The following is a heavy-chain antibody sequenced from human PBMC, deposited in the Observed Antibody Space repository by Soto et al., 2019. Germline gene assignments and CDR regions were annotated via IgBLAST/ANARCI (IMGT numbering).Heavy chain of an antibody. V-gene: IGHV1-69*12. CDR2: LIPMFGVA. Sequence: QVQLVQSGAEVKKPGSSVKVSCRTSGGNFKNYGFSWVRQAPGQGLEWMGGLIPMFGVANYGQIFQGRLTITADESTSTAYMELSSLKSEDTAVHYCAGEVGGTGLHFWGQGTLVTVSS. CDR1: GGNFKNYG. D-gene: IGHD3-9*01. CDR3: AGEVGGTGLHF. J-gene: IGHJ4*02.